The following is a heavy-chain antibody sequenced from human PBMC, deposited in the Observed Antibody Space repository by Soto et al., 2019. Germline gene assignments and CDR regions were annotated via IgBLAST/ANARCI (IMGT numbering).Heavy chain of an antibody. CDR1: GGSISSGGYY. Sequence: TLSLTCTVSGGSISSGGYYWSWILQHPGKGLEWMGYIYYSGSTYYNPSLKIRVTISVDTSKNQFPLKLSSVTAADTAVYYCARDSGAAAGALWYFDYWGQGTLVTVSS. D-gene: IGHD6-13*01. J-gene: IGHJ4*02. CDR2: IYYSGST. V-gene: IGHV4-31*03. CDR3: ARDSGAAAGALWYFDY.